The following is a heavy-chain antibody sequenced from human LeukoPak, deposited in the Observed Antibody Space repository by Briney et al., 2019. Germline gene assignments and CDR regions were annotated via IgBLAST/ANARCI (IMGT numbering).Heavy chain of an antibody. CDR2: IIPIFGTA. Sequence: SVKVSCKATGDSFSSYAITWVRQAPGQGLEWLGRIIPIFGTANYPQKFQGRVTITADILSSTAYIEMTNLTSDDTAVYFCAKQGAARQDYYMDVWGNGTTVSVS. CDR3: AKQGAARQDYYMDV. V-gene: IGHV1-69*06. J-gene: IGHJ6*03. CDR1: GDSFSSYA. D-gene: IGHD5-18*01.